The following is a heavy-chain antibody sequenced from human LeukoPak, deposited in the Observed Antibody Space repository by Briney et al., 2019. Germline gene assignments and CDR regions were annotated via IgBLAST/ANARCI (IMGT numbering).Heavy chain of an antibody. V-gene: IGHV3-53*01. J-gene: IGHJ5*02. D-gene: IGHD3-10*01. CDR2: IYSGGST. CDR1: GFTVSSNY. CDR3: ARVIWFGELLSENWFDP. Sequence: GGSLRLSCAASGFTVSSNYMGWVRQAPGKGLEWVSVIYSGGSTYYADSVKGRFTISRDNSKNTLYLQMNSLRAEDTAVYYCARVIWFGELLSENWFDPWGQGTLVTVSS.